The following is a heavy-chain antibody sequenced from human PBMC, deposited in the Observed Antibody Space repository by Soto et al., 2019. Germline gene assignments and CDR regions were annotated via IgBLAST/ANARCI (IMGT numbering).Heavy chain of an antibody. CDR1: GYTFTSYS. D-gene: IGHD3-9*01. CDR2: INAGNGNT. Sequence: ASVKVSCKASGYTFTSYSMHWVRQAPGQRLEWMGWINAGNGNTKYSQNFQGRVTMSRDTSASTAYMELSSLTSEDTAVYYCARATPSYDILTGYYWARCDYWGQGTLVTVSS. J-gene: IGHJ4*02. CDR3: ARATPSYDILTGYYWARCDY. V-gene: IGHV1-3*01.